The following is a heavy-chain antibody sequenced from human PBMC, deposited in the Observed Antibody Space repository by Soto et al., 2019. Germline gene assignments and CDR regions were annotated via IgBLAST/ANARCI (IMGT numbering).Heavy chain of an antibody. V-gene: IGHV4-59*02. CDR1: GGCVSNYY. J-gene: IGHJ5*02. D-gene: IGHD3-22*01. CDR3: ARDRDRHSSGLPSFDP. CDR2: IYYTGTH. Sequence: SETLSLTCSVSGGCVSNYYWSWVRQAPGKRLEWIGYIYYTGTHDYTPSLRGPATISVDTSKDQFSLNLTSVTAAATAVYYCARDRDRHSSGLPSFDPWGQGILVTVSS.